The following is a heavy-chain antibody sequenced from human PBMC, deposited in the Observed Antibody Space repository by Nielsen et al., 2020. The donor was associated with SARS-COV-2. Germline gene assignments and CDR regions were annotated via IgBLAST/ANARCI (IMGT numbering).Heavy chain of an antibody. V-gene: IGHV3-11*04. CDR2: ISSSGSTI. Sequence: GESLKISCAASGFTFSDYYMSWIRQAPGKGLEWVSYISSSGSTIYYADSVKGRFTISRDNAKNSLYLQMNSLRAEDTAVYYCARGTLGCSGGSCYRLFDYWGQGTLVTVSS. D-gene: IGHD2-15*01. J-gene: IGHJ4*02. CDR1: GFTFSDYY. CDR3: ARGTLGCSGGSCYRLFDY.